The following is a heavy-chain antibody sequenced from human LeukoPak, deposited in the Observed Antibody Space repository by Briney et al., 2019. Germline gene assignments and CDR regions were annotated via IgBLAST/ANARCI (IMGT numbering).Heavy chain of an antibody. V-gene: IGHV1-2*02. CDR1: GYTFIGYY. Sequence: ASVKVSCKASGYTFIGYYMHWVRQAPGEGLEWMGWINPDTGGTNYAQKFQGRVTMTRDTSISTAYMDLSRLSSDDTAVYYCARSTSTPSGSYYYYYYMDVWGKGTTVTVSS. CDR2: INPDTGGT. J-gene: IGHJ6*03. D-gene: IGHD3-3*01. CDR3: ARSTSTPSGSYYYYYYMDV.